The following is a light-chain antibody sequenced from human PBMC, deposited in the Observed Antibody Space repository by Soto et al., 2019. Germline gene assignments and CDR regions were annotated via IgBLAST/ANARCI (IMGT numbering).Light chain of an antibody. Sequence: DSVMTQSPLSLPVTPGDTASISCRSSQSLLQSNGYNYLDWYLQKPGQSPQLLIYLGSNRASGVPHRFSGSGSGTDFTLKMSRVEAEDVGVYYCMQALQTPRYTFGQGTKLEIK. CDR3: MQALQTPRYT. CDR1: QSLLQSNGYNY. V-gene: IGKV2-28*01. J-gene: IGKJ2*01. CDR2: LGS.